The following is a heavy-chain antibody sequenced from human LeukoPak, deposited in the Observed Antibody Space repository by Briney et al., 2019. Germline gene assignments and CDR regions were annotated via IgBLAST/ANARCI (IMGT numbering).Heavy chain of an antibody. V-gene: IGHV3-66*01. CDR2: IYSGGST. Sequence: PGGSLRLSCAASGFTVSSNYMSWVRQAPGKGLEWVSVIYSGGSTYYADSVKGRFTISRDNSKNTLYLQMNSLRAEDTAVYYCARGIGGYCTNGVCYGVYYMDVWGKGTTVTVSS. CDR1: GFTVSSNY. D-gene: IGHD2-8*01. CDR3: ARGIGGYCTNGVCYGVYYMDV. J-gene: IGHJ6*03.